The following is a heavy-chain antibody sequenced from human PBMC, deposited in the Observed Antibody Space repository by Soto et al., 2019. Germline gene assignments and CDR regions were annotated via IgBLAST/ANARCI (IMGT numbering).Heavy chain of an antibody. V-gene: IGHV3-21*01. J-gene: IGHJ3*02. CDR1: GFTFSTYT. D-gene: IGHD2-15*01. CDR2: ISSTSSYI. Sequence: GGSLRLSCAASGFTFSTYTMNWVRQAPGKGLEWVSSISSTSSYIYYADSVKGRFTISRDNAGNSLYLQMSSLRAEDTAVYYCARDSSLFCTGGTCYLKDAFDNWGQGTMVTVSS. CDR3: ARDSSLFCTGGTCYLKDAFDN.